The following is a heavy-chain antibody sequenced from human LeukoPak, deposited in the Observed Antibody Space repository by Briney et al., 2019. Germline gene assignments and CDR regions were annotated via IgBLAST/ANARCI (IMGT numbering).Heavy chain of an antibody. CDR2: IYYSGST. CDR3: AREARYCSGGSCYSFVDY. V-gene: IGHV4-59*11. D-gene: IGHD2-15*01. Sequence: PSETLSLTCTVSGGSISSHYWSWIRQPPGKGLEGIGYIYYSGSTNYNPSLKSRVTISVDTSKNQFSLKLSSVTAADTAVYYCAREARYCSGGSCYSFVDYWGQGTLVTVSS. CDR1: GGSISSHY. J-gene: IGHJ4*02.